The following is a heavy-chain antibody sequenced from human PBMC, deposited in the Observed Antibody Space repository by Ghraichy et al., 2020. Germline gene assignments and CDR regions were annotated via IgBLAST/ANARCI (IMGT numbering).Heavy chain of an antibody. V-gene: IGHV4-34*01. Sequence: SQTLSLTCAVYGGSFSGYYWSWIRQPPGKGLEWIGEINHSGSTNYNPSLKSRVTISVDTSKNQFSLKLSSVTAADTAVYYCARAPQKYDSSGQTMNDAFDIWGQGTMVTVSS. CDR2: INHSGST. CDR3: ARAPQKYDSSGQTMNDAFDI. D-gene: IGHD3-22*01. J-gene: IGHJ3*02. CDR1: GGSFSGYY.